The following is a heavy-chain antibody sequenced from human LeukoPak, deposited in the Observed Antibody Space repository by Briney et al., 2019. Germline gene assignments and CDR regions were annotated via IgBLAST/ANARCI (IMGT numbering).Heavy chain of an antibody. V-gene: IGHV4-4*07. J-gene: IGHJ3*02. CDR1: GGSISSYY. CDR2: IYTSGST. D-gene: IGHD1-26*01. Sequence: PSETLSLTCTVSGGSISSYYWSWIRQPAGKGLEWIGRIYTSGSTKYNPSLKSRVTMSVDTSKNQFSLKLSSVTAADTAVYYCARAIIAPRQVGDAFDIWGQGTMVTVSS. CDR3: ARAIIAPRQVGDAFDI.